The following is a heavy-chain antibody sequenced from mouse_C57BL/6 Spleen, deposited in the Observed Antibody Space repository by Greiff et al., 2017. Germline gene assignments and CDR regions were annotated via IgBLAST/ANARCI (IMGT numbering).Heavy chain of an antibody. J-gene: IGHJ2*01. Sequence: LQESGAELVKPGASVKISCKASGYAFSSYWMNWVKQRPGKGLEWIGQIYPGDGDTNYNGKFKGQATLTADKSSSTAYMQLSSLTSEDSAVYFCARFLLEGYYFDCWGQGTTLTVSS. CDR3: ARFLLEGYYFDC. CDR1: GYAFSSYW. CDR2: IYPGDGDT. V-gene: IGHV1-80*01. D-gene: IGHD1-1*01.